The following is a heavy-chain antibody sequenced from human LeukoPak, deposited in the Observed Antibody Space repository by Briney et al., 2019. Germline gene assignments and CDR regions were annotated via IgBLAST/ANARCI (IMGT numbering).Heavy chain of an antibody. Sequence: PGGSLRLSCAASGFTFSSYGMRWVRQAPGKGLEWVAVISYDGSNKYYADSVKGRFTISRDNSKNTLYLQMNSLRAEDTAVYYCAKETVEWELLLYFDYWGQGTLVTVSS. CDR2: ISYDGSNK. CDR1: GFTFSSYG. D-gene: IGHD1-26*01. CDR3: AKETVEWELLLYFDY. J-gene: IGHJ4*02. V-gene: IGHV3-30*18.